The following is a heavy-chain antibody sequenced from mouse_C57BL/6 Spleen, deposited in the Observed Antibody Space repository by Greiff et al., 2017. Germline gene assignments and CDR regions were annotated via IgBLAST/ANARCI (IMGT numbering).Heavy chain of an antibody. V-gene: IGHV2-2*01. D-gene: IGHD1-1*01. Sequence: VKVVESGPGLVQPSQSLSITCTVSGFSLTSYGVHWVRQSPGKGLEWLGVLWSGGSTDYNAAFISRLSISKDNSKSQVFFKMNSLQADDTAIYYCARAGTVVPLMDYWGQGTSVTVSS. J-gene: IGHJ4*01. CDR3: ARAGTVVPLMDY. CDR1: GFSLTSYG. CDR2: LWSGGST.